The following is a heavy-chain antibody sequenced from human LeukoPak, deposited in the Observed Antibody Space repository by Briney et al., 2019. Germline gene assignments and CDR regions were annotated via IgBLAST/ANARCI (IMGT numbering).Heavy chain of an antibody. CDR3: ARDYCSSTSCFPDY. V-gene: IGHV3-30*03. Sequence: GGSLRLSCAASGFTFSSYWMNWVRQAPGKGLEWVAIISYDGSNKYYADSVKGRFTISRDNSKNTLYLQMNSLRAEDTAVYYCARDYCSSTSCFPDYWGQGTLVTVSS. CDR1: GFTFSSYW. CDR2: ISYDGSNK. D-gene: IGHD2-2*01. J-gene: IGHJ4*02.